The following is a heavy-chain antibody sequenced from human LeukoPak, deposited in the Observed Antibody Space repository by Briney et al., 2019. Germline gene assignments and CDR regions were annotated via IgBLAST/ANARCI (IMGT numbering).Heavy chain of an antibody. D-gene: IGHD3-22*01. Sequence: SETLSLTCTVSGGSIRSFYWSWIRQSPGKGLEWIGYIYNNGGTNYNPSLKSRVAISVDTSKNQFSLKLSSVTAADTAVYYCARGSRYHYDSSGYYYEEYFQHWGQGTPVTVSS. CDR2: IYNNGGT. J-gene: IGHJ1*01. V-gene: IGHV4-59*01. CDR1: GGSIRSFY. CDR3: ARGSRYHYDSSGYYYEEYFQH.